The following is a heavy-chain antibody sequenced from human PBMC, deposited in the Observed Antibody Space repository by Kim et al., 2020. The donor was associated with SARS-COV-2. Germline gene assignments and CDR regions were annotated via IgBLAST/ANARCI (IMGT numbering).Heavy chain of an antibody. D-gene: IGHD3-3*01. J-gene: IGHJ4*02. CDR2: VHYSGSA. CDR3: ARAVNHDSFSGRFYFDY. Sequence: SETLSLTCTVSGGSISGFYWNWIRQPPGKGLEWIGYVHYSGSANYNPSLKSRVTISSDTSTSQFSLRLTSVTAADTAVYYCARAVNHDSFSGRFYFDYWGQGTLVTVSS. V-gene: IGHV4-59*08. CDR1: GGSISGFY.